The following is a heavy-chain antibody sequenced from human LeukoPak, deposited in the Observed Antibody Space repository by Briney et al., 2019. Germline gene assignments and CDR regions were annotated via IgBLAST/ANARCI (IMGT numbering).Heavy chain of an antibody. J-gene: IGHJ3*02. CDR2: INVITGYI. CDR1: GFSFENYN. Sequence: GGSLRLSCAASGFSFENYNMNWVRQAPGKGLEWVACINVITGYIYYADSLKGRFTISRDNAKKSLFLEMNSLRVEDTAVYYCARDRSGSSSVDDAFDIWGQGIMVTVSS. D-gene: IGHD1-26*01. V-gene: IGHV3-21*01. CDR3: ARDRSGSSSVDDAFDI.